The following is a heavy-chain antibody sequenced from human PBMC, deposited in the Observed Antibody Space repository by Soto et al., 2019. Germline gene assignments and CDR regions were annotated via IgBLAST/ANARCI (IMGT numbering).Heavy chain of an antibody. V-gene: IGHV1-69*06. CDR3: ARGVGYSSGWYEPEYFQQ. J-gene: IGHJ1*01. CDR1: GGTFSSYA. D-gene: IGHD6-19*01. CDR2: IIPIFGTA. Sequence: QVQLVQSGAEVKKPGSSVKVSCKASGGTFSSYAISWVRQAPGQGLEWMGGIIPIFGTANYAQKFQGRVTITADNSTSTAYMELSSLRSEDTAVYYCARGVGYSSGWYEPEYFQQWGQGTLVTVSS.